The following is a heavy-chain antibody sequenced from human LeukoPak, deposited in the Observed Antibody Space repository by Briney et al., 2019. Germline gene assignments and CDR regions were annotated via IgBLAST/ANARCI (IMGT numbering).Heavy chain of an antibody. CDR1: GFTFSSYS. CDR2: ISSSSSYI. V-gene: IGHV3-21*01. D-gene: IGHD5-24*01. J-gene: IGHJ4*02. Sequence: GGSLRLSCAASGFTFSSYSMNWVRQAPGKGLEWVSSISSSSSYIYYADSVKGRLTISRDNAKNSLYLQMNSLRAEDTAVYYXXXXXGMATINPFDYWGQGTLVTVSS. CDR3: XXXXGMATINPFDY.